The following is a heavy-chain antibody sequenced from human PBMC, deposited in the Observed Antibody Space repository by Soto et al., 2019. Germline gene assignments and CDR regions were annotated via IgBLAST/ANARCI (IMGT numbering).Heavy chain of an antibody. J-gene: IGHJ6*02. CDR3: AREVGATYYYGMDV. V-gene: IGHV3-9*01. D-gene: IGHD1-26*01. Sequence: GGSLRLSCAASGFTFDDYAMHWVRQAPGKGLEWVSGISWNSGSIGYVDSVKGRFTISRDNAKNSLYLQMNSLRAEDTALYYCAREVGATYYYGMDVWGQGTTVTVSS. CDR2: ISWNSGSI. CDR1: GFTFDDYA.